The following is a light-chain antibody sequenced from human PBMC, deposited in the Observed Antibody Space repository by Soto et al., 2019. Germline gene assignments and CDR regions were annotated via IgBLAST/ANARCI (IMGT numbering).Light chain of an antibody. CDR1: QSVSSSY. J-gene: IGKJ4*01. Sequence: EIVLTQSPGTLPLSPGERATLSCRASQSVSSSYLAWYQQKPGQAPRLLIYGASSRATGIPDRFSGSGSGTYFTLTISRLEPEEFAVYYCQQYCSSVTFGGGTKVEIK. CDR2: GAS. CDR3: QQYCSSVT. V-gene: IGKV3-20*01.